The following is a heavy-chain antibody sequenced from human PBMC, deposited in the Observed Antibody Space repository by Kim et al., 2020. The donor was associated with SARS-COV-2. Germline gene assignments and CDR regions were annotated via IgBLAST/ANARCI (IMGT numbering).Heavy chain of an antibody. CDR1: GFTFSSYS. CDR2: ISSSSSYI. V-gene: IGHV3-21*01. CDR3: AATCPGYCSSTSCYAPSIGY. J-gene: IGHJ4*02. D-gene: IGHD2-2*01. Sequence: GGSLRLSCAASGFTFSSYSMNWVRQAPGKGLEWVSSISSSSSYIYYADSVKGRFTISSDNAKNSRYLQMNSLRAEDTAVYYCAATCPGYCSSTSCYAPSIGYWGQGTVVSVS.